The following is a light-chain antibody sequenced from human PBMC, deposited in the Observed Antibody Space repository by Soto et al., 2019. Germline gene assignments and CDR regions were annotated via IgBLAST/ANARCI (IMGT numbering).Light chain of an antibody. CDR3: QQVNGYPRDIT. Sequence: DIQMTQSPSSLSASVGDRVTITCRASQSISSYLNWYQQKPWKAPKLLIYAASTLQSGVPSRFSGSGSGTDFSLAISSLQPEDFATYYCQQVNGYPRDITFGGGTRVEI. CDR1: QSISSY. CDR2: AAS. V-gene: IGKV1-39*01. J-gene: IGKJ4*01.